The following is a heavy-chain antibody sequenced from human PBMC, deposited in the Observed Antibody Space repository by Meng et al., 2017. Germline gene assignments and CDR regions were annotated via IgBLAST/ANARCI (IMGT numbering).Heavy chain of an antibody. D-gene: IGHD3-10*01. CDR1: GGSISSGGYY. Sequence: SETLSLTCTVSGGSISSGGYYWIWIRQHPGKGLEWIGYIYYSGSTYYNPSLKSRVTISVDTSKNQFSLKLSSVTAADTAVYYCARERDGSGSYYNVVDYWGQGTLVTVSS. CDR2: IYYSGST. CDR3: ARERDGSGSYYNVVDY. J-gene: IGHJ4*02. V-gene: IGHV4-31*03.